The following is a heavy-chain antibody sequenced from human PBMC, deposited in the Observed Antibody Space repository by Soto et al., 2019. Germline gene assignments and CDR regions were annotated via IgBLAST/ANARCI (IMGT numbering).Heavy chain of an antibody. CDR1: GDSVSSDSTS. CDR2: TYYRSKWYN. Sequence: PSQTLSLTCAISGDSVSSDSTSWNWIRQSPSRGLEWLGRTYYRSKWYNDYAAPVKSRITINPDTSKNQFSLQLNSVTPEDTAVYYCARVSSSWAYYFDYWGQGTLVTVSS. CDR3: ARVSSSWAYYFDY. J-gene: IGHJ4*02. D-gene: IGHD6-6*01. V-gene: IGHV6-1*01.